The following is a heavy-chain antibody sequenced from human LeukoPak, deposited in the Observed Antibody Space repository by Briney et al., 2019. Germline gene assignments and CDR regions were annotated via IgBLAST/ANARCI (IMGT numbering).Heavy chain of an antibody. Sequence: GGSLRLSCAASRFTFSNAWMSWVRQAPGKGLEWVGRIKSKTDGGTTDYAAPAKGRFTISRDDSKNTLYLQMNSLKTEDTAVYYCTGCSSGYYFSVDAFDIWGQGTMVTVSS. CDR3: TGCSSGYYFSVDAFDI. CDR1: RFTFSNAW. D-gene: IGHD3-22*01. CDR2: IKSKTDGGTT. J-gene: IGHJ3*02. V-gene: IGHV3-15*01.